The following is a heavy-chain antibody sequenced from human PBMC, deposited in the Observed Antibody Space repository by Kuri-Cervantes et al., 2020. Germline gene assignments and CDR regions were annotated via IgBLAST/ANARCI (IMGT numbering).Heavy chain of an antibody. V-gene: IGHV3-30-3*01. CDR2: ISYDGSNK. CDR1: GFTFSSYA. D-gene: IGHD3-22*01. Sequence: GGSLRLSCAASGFTFSSYAMHWVRQAPGKGLEWVAVISYDGSNKYYADSVKGRFTISRDNSKNTLYLQMNSLRAEDTAVYYCARDPTLGMIVVVSDAFDIWGQGTMVTVS. CDR3: ARDPTLGMIVVVSDAFDI. J-gene: IGHJ3*02.